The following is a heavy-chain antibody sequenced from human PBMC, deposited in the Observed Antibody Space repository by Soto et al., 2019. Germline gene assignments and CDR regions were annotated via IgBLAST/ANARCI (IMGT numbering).Heavy chain of an antibody. Sequence: SETLSLTCTVSGGSISSYYWSWIRQPPGKGLEWIGDIYYSESTNYNPSLKSRVTISVDTSKNQFSLKLSYVTAADTAVYYCARGRDFWRGSCMDVWGQGTTVTVSS. CDR1: GGSISSYY. D-gene: IGHD3-3*01. V-gene: IGHV4-59*01. CDR2: IYYSEST. CDR3: ARGRDFWRGSCMDV. J-gene: IGHJ6*02.